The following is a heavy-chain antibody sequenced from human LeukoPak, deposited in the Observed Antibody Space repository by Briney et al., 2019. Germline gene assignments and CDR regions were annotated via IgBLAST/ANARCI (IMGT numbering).Heavy chain of an antibody. J-gene: IGHJ4*02. CDR3: ARDRRGATPYYFDY. CDR1: GGSISSYY. CDR2: IYCSGST. Sequence: SETLSLTCIVSGGSISSYYWSWIRQPPGKGLEWIGYIYCSGSTNYNPSLKSRVTISVDTSKNQFSLKLSSVTAADTAVYYCARDRRGATPYYFDYWGQGTLVTVSS. D-gene: IGHD1-26*01. V-gene: IGHV4-59*12.